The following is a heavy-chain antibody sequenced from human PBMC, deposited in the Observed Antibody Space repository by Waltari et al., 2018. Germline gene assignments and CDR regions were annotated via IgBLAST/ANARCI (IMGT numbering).Heavy chain of an antibody. V-gene: IGHV4-38-2*01. Sequence: QVQLQESGPGLVKPSETLSLTCAVSGYSISSGYYWGWIRQPPGKGLEWIGIISHSGSTYYTPSLKSRVPTSVDTSKNQFSLKLGSVTAADTAVYYCARPNPEGYYFDYWGQGTLVTVSS. CDR3: ARPNPEGYYFDY. CDR1: GYSISSGYY. CDR2: ISHSGST. J-gene: IGHJ4*02.